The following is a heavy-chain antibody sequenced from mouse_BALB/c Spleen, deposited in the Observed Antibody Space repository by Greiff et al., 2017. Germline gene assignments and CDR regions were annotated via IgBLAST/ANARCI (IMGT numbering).Heavy chain of an antibody. V-gene: IGHV3-2*02. CDR2: ISYSGST. J-gene: IGHJ3*01. CDR3: ARRQRGWFAD. CDR1: GYSITSDYA. Sequence: EVQLQESGPGLVKPSQSLSLTCTVTGYSITSDYAWNWIRQFPGNKLEWMGYISYSGSTSYNPSLKSRISITRDTSKNQFFLQLNSVTTEDTATYYCARRQRGWFADWGQGTLVTVSA.